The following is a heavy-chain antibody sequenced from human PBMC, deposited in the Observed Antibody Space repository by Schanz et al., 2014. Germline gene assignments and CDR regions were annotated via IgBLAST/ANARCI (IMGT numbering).Heavy chain of an antibody. J-gene: IGHJ3*01. CDR2: ISGYTGDT. Sequence: QILLVQPGPEVKKPGASVTVSCKASGYDFHIYAYSWVRQAPGQGPEWIGWISGYTGDTKYAQKFQHRVNMTTDRTTSTVYMELRSLRFDDTAMYYCATMWGYCTATACQILEVLDVWGQGTMVTVSS. V-gene: IGHV1-18*01. CDR1: GYDFHIYA. D-gene: IGHD2-8*02. CDR3: ATMWGYCTATACQILEVLDV.